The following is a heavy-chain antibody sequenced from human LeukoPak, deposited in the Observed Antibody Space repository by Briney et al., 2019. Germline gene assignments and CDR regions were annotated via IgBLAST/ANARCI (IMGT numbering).Heavy chain of an antibody. CDR3: ARGSGPADPEAFDI. Sequence: GGSLRLSCAASGFTFRTYSMNWVRQAPGKGLEWVSTISSHSIYIYYADSVKGRFTISRDNAKNLLYLQMDSLRADDTAVYYCARGSGPADPEAFDIWGQGTMVTVSS. V-gene: IGHV3-21*01. J-gene: IGHJ3*02. D-gene: IGHD1-14*01. CDR2: ISSHSIYI. CDR1: GFTFRTYS.